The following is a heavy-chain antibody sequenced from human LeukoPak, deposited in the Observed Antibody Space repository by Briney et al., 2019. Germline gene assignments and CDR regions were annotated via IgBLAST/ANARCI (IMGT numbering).Heavy chain of an antibody. Sequence: SETLSLTCTVSGGSISSYYWSWIRQPPGKGLEWIGYIYYSGSTNYNPSLESRVTISVDTSKNQFSLNLSSVTAADTAMYYCARNYYGSGSYVRGTFNIWGQGTKVTVFS. CDR2: IYYSGST. J-gene: IGHJ3*02. V-gene: IGHV4-59*08. D-gene: IGHD3-10*01. CDR1: GGSISSYY. CDR3: ARNYYGSGSYVRGTFNI.